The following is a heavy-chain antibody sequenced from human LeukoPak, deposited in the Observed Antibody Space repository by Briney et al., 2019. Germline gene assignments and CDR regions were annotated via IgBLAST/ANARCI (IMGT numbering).Heavy chain of an antibody. Sequence: GGSLRLSCAASGFTFSSYSMNWVRQAPGKGLEWVSSISSSSSYIYYADSVKGRFTISRDNAKNSLYLQMNSLRAEDTAVYYCARVGGYDGVYYFDYWGQGTLVTVSS. V-gene: IGHV3-21*01. D-gene: IGHD5-12*01. J-gene: IGHJ4*02. CDR3: ARVGGYDGVYYFDY. CDR1: GFTFSSYS. CDR2: ISSSSSYI.